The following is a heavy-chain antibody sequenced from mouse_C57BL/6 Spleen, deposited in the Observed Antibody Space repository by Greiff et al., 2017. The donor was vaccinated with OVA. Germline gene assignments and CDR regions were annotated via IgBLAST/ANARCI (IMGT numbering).Heavy chain of an antibody. CDR1: GYAFTNYW. CDR2: INPGSGGT. J-gene: IGHJ2*01. Sequence: VQLQESGAELVRPGTSVKLSCKASGYAFTNYWIEWVKQRPGQGLEWIGVINPGSGGTNYNEKFKGKATLTADKSSSTAYMQLSSLTSEDSAVYFCARSATEVAKYYWGQGTTLTVSS. CDR3: ARSATEVAKYY. D-gene: IGHD1-1*01. V-gene: IGHV1-54*01.